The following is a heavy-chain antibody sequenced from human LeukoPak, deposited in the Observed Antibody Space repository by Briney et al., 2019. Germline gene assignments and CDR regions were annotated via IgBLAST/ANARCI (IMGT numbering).Heavy chain of an antibody. J-gene: IGHJ4*02. Sequence: PGGSLRLSCAASGFTFSSYWMSWVRQAPGKGLEWVANIKQDGSEKYYVDSVKGRFTISRDNAKNSLYLQMNSLRAEDTAVYYCARRGYCSGGSCYNFYFDYWGQGTLVTVSA. D-gene: IGHD2-15*01. CDR2: IKQDGSEK. CDR3: ARRGYCSGGSCYNFYFDY. CDR1: GFTFSSYW. V-gene: IGHV3-7*01.